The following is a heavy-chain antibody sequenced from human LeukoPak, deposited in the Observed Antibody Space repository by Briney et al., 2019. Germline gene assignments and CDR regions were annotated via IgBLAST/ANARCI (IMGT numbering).Heavy chain of an antibody. CDR2: INHSGST. D-gene: IGHD3-10*01. V-gene: IGHV4-34*01. J-gene: IGHJ4*02. CDR3: ARVEWFGELLGEYYFDY. Sequence: SETLSLTCAVYGGSFSGYYWSWIRQPPGKGLEWIGEINHSGSTNYNPSLKSRVTISVDTSKNQFSLKLSSVTAADTAVYYCARVEWFGELLGEYYFDYWGQGTLVTVSS. CDR1: GGSFSGYY.